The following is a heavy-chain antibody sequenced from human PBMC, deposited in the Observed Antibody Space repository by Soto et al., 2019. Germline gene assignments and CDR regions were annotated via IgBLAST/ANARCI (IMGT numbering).Heavy chain of an antibody. J-gene: IGHJ3*02. Sequence: GGSLRLSCADSGFTFSRYWMNWVRHAPGKGMEWVANIKQDGTEKNYVDSVKGRFTSSRDNARKSLYLQMDSLRAEDTAVYFCARGDTPMITGMDSFDIWGQGTMVTVSS. CDR1: GFTFSRYW. V-gene: IGHV3-7*01. D-gene: IGHD5-18*01. CDR3: ARGDTPMITGMDSFDI. CDR2: IKQDGTEK.